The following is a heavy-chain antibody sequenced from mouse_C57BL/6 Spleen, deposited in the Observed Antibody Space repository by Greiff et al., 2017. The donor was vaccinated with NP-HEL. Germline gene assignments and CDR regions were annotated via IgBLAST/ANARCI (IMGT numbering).Heavy chain of an antibody. CDR2: IDPSDSET. V-gene: IGHV1-52*01. J-gene: IGHJ4*01. CDR1: GSTFTSYW. Sequence: QVQLQQPGAELVRPGSSVKLSCKASGSTFTSYWMHWVKQRPIQGLEWIGNIDPSDSETHYNQKFKDKATLTVDKSSSTAYMQLNRLTSEDSAVYYCARSAGSHHYYAMDYWGQGTSVTVSS. D-gene: IGHD1-1*01. CDR3: ARSAGSHHYYAMDY.